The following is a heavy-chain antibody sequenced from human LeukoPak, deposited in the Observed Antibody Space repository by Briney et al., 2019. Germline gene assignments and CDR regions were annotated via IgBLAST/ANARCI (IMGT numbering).Heavy chain of an antibody. D-gene: IGHD3-10*01. CDR3: ARDLGELSPPFLDY. J-gene: IGHJ4*02. V-gene: IGHV3-30-3*01. CDR1: GFTFSSYA. Sequence: GGSLRLSCAASGFTFSSYAMHWVRQAPGKGLEWVAVISYDGSNKYYADSVKGRFTIPRDNSKNTLYLQMDSLRAEDTAVYYCARDLGELSPPFLDYWGQGTLVTVSS. CDR2: ISYDGSNK.